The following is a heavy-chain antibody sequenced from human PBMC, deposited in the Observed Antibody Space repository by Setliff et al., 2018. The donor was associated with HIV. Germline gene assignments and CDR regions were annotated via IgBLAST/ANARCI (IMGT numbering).Heavy chain of an antibody. CDR2: INWNGAHI. J-gene: IGHJ4*02. V-gene: IGHV3-20*04. Sequence: PGGSLRLSCAASGFTFDDYGMSWVRQAPGKGLEWVSGINWNGAHIFSADSLKGRFSISRDNAKNSLYLQMNSLRAEDTGVYYCHSGYDTEEQSYFDYWGQGTLVTVSS. CDR1: GFTFDDYG. D-gene: IGHD5-12*01. CDR3: HSGYDTEEQSYFDY.